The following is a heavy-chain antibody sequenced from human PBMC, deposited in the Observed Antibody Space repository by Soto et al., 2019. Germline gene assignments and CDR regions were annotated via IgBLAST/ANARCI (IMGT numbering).Heavy chain of an antibody. CDR2: IYYSGST. V-gene: IGHV4-39*01. Sequence: QLQLQESGPGLVKPSETLSLTCTVSGGSISSSSYYWGWIRQPPGKGLEWIGSIYYSGSTYYNPSLKSRVTISVDTSKNQFSLKLSSVTAADTAVYYCATRDGGYGNYYYYGMDVWGQGTTVTVSS. CDR1: GGSISSSSYY. D-gene: IGHD5-12*01. J-gene: IGHJ6*02. CDR3: ATRDGGYGNYYYYGMDV.